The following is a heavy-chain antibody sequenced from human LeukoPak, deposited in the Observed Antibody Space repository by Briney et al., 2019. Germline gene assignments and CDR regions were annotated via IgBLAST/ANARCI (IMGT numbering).Heavy chain of an antibody. Sequence: GGSLRLSCVVSGFTLISYAMSWVRQAPGEGLEWVSIISDGAGTTYYADSVKGRFTISKDNSKNTLYLQMNNLRADDTAVYYCAKEKVTTGWGQGTLVTVSS. D-gene: IGHD4-17*01. V-gene: IGHV3-23*01. J-gene: IGHJ4*02. CDR3: AKEKVTTG. CDR1: GFTLISYA. CDR2: ISDGAGTT.